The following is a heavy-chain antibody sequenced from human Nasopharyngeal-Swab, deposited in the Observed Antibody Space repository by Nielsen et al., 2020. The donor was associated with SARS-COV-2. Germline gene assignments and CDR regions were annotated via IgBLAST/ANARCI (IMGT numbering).Heavy chain of an antibody. Sequence: SETLSLTCTVSGGSISSYYWTWIRQPPGKGLEYIGYIYYSASTNYNPSLKSRVTISADTSKNQFSLKVSSVTAADTAVYYCARDGTPRDYFDYWGQGTLVTVSS. CDR2: IYYSAST. CDR3: ARDGTPRDYFDY. D-gene: IGHD1-26*01. V-gene: IGHV4-59*01. J-gene: IGHJ4*02. CDR1: GGSISSYY.